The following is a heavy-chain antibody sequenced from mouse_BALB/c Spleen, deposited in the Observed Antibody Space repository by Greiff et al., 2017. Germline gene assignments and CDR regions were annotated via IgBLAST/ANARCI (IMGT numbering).Heavy chain of an antibody. J-gene: IGHJ3*01. Sequence: QVQLKQSGAELARPGASVKMSCKASGYTFTSYTMHWVKQRPGQGLEWIGYINPSSGYTNYNQKFKDKATLTADKSSSTAYMQLSSLTSEDSAVYYCARGEYGNYWFAYWGQGTLVTVSA. CDR2: INPSSGYT. CDR1: GYTFTSYT. CDR3: ARGEYGNYWFAY. V-gene: IGHV1-4*01. D-gene: IGHD2-10*02.